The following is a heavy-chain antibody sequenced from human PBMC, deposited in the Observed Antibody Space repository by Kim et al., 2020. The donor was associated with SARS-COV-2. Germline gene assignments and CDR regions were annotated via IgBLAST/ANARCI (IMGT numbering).Heavy chain of an antibody. J-gene: IGHJ4*02. V-gene: IGHV1-46*04. D-gene: IGHD3-22*01. Sequence: AQKLQGRVTMTRDTSTSTVYMELDSLKSEDTAVYYCARGAYFDTSGSWDYWGRGTLVTVSS. CDR3: ARGAYFDTSGSWDY.